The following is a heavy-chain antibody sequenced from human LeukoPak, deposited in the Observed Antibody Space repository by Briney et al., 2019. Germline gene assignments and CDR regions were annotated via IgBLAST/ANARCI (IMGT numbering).Heavy chain of an antibody. Sequence: ASVKVSCKASGYTFTGYYMHWVRQAPGQGLEWMGWINPNSGGTNYAQKFQGRVTMTRDTSISTAYMELSRLRSDDTAVYYCARGGAYYYDSSGYYGDWGQGTLVTVSS. CDR2: INPNSGGT. J-gene: IGHJ4*02. D-gene: IGHD3-22*01. V-gene: IGHV1-2*02. CDR1: GYTFTGYY. CDR3: ARGGAYYYDSSGYYGD.